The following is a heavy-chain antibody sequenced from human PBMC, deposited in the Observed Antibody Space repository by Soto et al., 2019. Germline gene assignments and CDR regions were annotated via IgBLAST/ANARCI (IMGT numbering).Heavy chain of an antibody. CDR2: ITSDTKTI. V-gene: IGHV3-48*02. CDR3: ARSVEGHFDY. Sequence: EVQLVESGGNLVQPGGSLRLSCAASGFRFSIYSMNWVRQAPGKGLEWSAYITSDTKTIKYADSAKGRFTISRDNGKNSVYLHMNSLRDEDTAVYYCARSVEGHFDYWGQGTVVTVSA. J-gene: IGHJ4*02. CDR1: GFRFSIYS. D-gene: IGHD6-19*01.